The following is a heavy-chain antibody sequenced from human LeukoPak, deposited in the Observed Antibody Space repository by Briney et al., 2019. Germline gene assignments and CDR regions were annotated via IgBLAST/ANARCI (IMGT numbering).Heavy chain of an antibody. Sequence: PGGSLRLSCAASGFTFSSYSMNWVRQAPGKGLEWVSSISSSSSYIYYADSVKGRFTIPRDNAKNSLYLQMNSLRAEDTAVYYCAREPDLSSGYYPYFDYWGQGTLVTVSS. CDR2: ISSSSSYI. D-gene: IGHD3-22*01. CDR3: AREPDLSSGYYPYFDY. V-gene: IGHV3-21*01. J-gene: IGHJ4*02. CDR1: GFTFSSYS.